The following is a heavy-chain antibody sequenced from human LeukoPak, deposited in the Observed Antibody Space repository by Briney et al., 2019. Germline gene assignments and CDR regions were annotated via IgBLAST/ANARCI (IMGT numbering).Heavy chain of an antibody. CDR3: ARDFGEMPNY. CDR2: IDPSGGST. J-gene: IGHJ4*02. CDR1: GYTFTSYY. Sequence: ASVKVSCKASGYTFTSYYMHWVRQAPGQGLEWMGIIDPSGGSTSYAQNFQGGVTMTRDATTNTVYLELSSLRSEDTAVYYCARDFGEMPNYWGQGTLVTVSS. V-gene: IGHV1-46*01. D-gene: IGHD5-24*01.